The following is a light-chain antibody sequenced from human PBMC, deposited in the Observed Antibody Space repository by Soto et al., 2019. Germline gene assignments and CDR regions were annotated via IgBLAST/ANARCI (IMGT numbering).Light chain of an antibody. V-gene: IGKV3-20*01. J-gene: IGKJ1*01. CDR2: GAS. Sequence: EIVMTQSPATLSVSPGERATLSCRASQRLVGNLAWFQHKPGQAPRLLLYGASSRATGIPDRLSGSGSGTDFTLTISRLEPEDFAVYYCQQYGSFPGTFGQGTKVDIK. CDR1: QRLVGN. CDR3: QQYGSFPGT.